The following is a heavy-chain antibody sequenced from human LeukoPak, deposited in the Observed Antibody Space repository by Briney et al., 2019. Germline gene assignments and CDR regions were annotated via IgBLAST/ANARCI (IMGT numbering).Heavy chain of an antibody. V-gene: IGHV3-48*04. CDR1: GFTFSSYS. CDR2: ISSSSSTI. Sequence: GGSLRLSCAASGFTFSSYSMNWVRQAPGKGLEWVSYISSSSSTIYYADSVKGRFTISRDNAKNSLYLQMNSLRAEDTAVYYCARDRVIGPDAFDIWGQGTMVTVSS. CDR3: ARDRVIGPDAFDI. J-gene: IGHJ3*02. D-gene: IGHD3-10*01.